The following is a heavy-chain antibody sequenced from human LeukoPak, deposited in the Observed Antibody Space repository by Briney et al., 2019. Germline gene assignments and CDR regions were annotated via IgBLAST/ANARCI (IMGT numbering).Heavy chain of an antibody. CDR1: GGSISSYY. J-gene: IGHJ4*02. D-gene: IGHD3-22*01. V-gene: IGHV4-59*01. CDR2: IYYSGST. Sequence: PSETLSLTCTVSGGSISSYYWSWIRQPPGKGLEWIGYIYYSGSTNYNPSLKSRVTISVDTSKNQFSLKLSSVTAADTAVYYCARVTGDSSGYHFDYWGQGTLVTVSS. CDR3: ARVTGDSSGYHFDY.